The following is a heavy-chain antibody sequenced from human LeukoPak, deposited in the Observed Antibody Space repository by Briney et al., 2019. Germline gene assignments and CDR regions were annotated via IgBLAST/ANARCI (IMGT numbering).Heavy chain of an antibody. D-gene: IGHD3-10*01. CDR3: ARESRYYHSGNYVTAMDV. CDR2: IYYSGST. J-gene: IGHJ6*02. V-gene: IGHV4-59*01. Sequence: PSETLSLTCTVSGGSISSYYWSWIRQPPGKGLEWIGYIYYSGSTNYNPSLKSRVTISVDTSKNQFSLKLSSVTAADTAVYYCARESRYYHSGNYVTAMDVWGQGATVTVSS. CDR1: GGSISSYY.